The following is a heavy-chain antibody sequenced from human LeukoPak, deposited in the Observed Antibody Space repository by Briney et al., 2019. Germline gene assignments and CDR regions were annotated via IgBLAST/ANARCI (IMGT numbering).Heavy chain of an antibody. CDR1: GVTFSSYA. D-gene: IGHD2-15*01. Sequence: GRSLRLSCAASGVTFSSYAMHWVRQAPGKGLEWVAVISYDGSNKYYADSVKGRFTISRDNSKNTLYLQMNSLRAEDTAVYYCARDGGLNTNFDYWGQGTLVTVSS. CDR2: ISYDGSNK. V-gene: IGHV3-30*04. CDR3: ARDGGLNTNFDY. J-gene: IGHJ4*02.